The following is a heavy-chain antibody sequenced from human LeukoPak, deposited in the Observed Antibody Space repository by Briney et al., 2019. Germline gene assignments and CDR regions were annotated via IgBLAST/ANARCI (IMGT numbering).Heavy chain of an antibody. CDR2: IYHSGST. CDR1: GGSISSYY. D-gene: IGHD1-14*01. CDR3: ARFFARNLDY. V-gene: IGHV4-59*08. Sequence: SETLSLTCTVSGGSISSYYWGWIRQPPGKGLEWIGSIYHSGSTNYNPSLKSRVTISVDTSKNQFSLKLNSVTAADTAVYYCARFFARNLDYWDQGTLVTVSS. J-gene: IGHJ4*02.